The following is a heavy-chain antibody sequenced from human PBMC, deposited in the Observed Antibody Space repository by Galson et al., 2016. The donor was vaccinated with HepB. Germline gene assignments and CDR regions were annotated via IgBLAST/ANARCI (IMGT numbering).Heavy chain of an antibody. CDR2: ISFGENNE. CDR3: AEQTIAAAGMGLDP. V-gene: IGHV3-30*18. D-gene: IGHD6-13*01. Sequence: SLRLSCAASGFTSITYGIHWVRQAPGKGLEWVAVISFGENNEYYADSVKGRFTISRDNSKNTVYLQMNSLRTEDTAVYYCAEQTIAAAGMGLDPWGQGTLVTVSS. CDR1: GFTSITYG. J-gene: IGHJ5*02.